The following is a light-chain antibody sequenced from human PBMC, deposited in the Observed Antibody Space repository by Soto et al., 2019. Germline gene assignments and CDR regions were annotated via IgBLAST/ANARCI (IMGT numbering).Light chain of an antibody. J-gene: IGKJ1*01. CDR2: WAS. CDR3: LQYYSSPWT. CDR1: QSVLFRSNNKNH. V-gene: IGKV4-1*01. Sequence: DIVMTQSPDSLAVSLGERATINCKSSQSVLFRSNNKNHVAWYQQKPGQPPKLLIHWASTRESGVPDRFSGSGSETDFSLTISSLQAEDVAVYYCLQYYSSPWTFGQGTKVDIK.